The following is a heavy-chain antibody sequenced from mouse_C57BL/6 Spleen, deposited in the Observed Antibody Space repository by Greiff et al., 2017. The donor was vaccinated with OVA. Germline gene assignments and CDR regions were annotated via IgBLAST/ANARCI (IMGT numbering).Heavy chain of an antibody. CDR1: GYSITSGYY. CDR3: ARGGPYGYDGFAD. J-gene: IGHJ3*01. V-gene: IGHV3-6*01. CDR2: ISYDGSN. D-gene: IGHD2-2*01. Sequence: VQLQQSGPGLVKPSQSLSLTCSVTGYSITSGYYWNWIRQFPGNKLEWMGYISYDGSNNYNPSLKNRISITRDTSKNQFFLKLNSVTTEDTATYYCARGGPYGYDGFADWGQGTLVTVSA.